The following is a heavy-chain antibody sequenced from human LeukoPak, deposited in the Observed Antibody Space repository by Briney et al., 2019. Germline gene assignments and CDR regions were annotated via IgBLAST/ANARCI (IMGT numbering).Heavy chain of an antibody. CDR3: ARADVAVAGTEFGY. V-gene: IGHV1-2*02. D-gene: IGHD6-19*01. Sequence: GASVKVSCKASGYTVTGYYMHWVRQAPGQGLEWVGWINPNSGGTNYAQKFQGRVTITRDTSISTAYMELSRLRSDDTAVYYCARADVAVAGTEFGYWGQGTLVTVSS. CDR2: INPNSGGT. CDR1: GYTVTGYY. J-gene: IGHJ4*02.